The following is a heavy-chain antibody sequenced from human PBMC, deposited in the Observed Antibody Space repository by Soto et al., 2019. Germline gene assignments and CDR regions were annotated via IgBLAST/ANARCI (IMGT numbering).Heavy chain of an antibody. J-gene: IGHJ6*03. V-gene: IGHV4-39*01. CDR2: IYYSGST. D-gene: IGHD6-13*01. CDR3: ARHQGIAAAVGYYYMDV. CDR1: GGSISSSSYY. Sequence: QLQLQESGPGLVKPSETLSLTCTVSGGSISSSSYYWGWIRQPPGKGLEWIGSIYYSGSTYYNPSLKSRVTISVDTSKNQFSLKLSSVTAADTAVYYCARHQGIAAAVGYYYMDVWGKGTTVTVSS.